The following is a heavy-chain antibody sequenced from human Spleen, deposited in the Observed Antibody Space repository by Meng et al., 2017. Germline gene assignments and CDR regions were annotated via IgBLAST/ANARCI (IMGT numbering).Heavy chain of an antibody. D-gene: IGHD2-21*02. CDR1: GGSFSDYY. V-gene: IGHV4-34*01. CDR2: INHSGST. Sequence: LQLKQWGAGLLKPSETLSLTCVVSGGSFSDYYWSWIRQPPGKGLEWIGEINHSGSTNYNPSLESRATISVDTSQNNLSLKLSSVTAADSAVYYCARGSRAAGDCLFDNWGQGTLVTVSS. CDR3: ARGSRAAGDCLFDN. J-gene: IGHJ4*02.